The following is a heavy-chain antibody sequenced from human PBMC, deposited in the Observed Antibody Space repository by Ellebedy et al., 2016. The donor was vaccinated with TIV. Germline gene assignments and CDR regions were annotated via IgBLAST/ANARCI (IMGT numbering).Heavy chain of an antibody. Sequence: PGGSLRLSCGAFGFAFSSFAMGWVRRTPGKGLEGVSGLYGSGRGIWYSDSVKGRFTISRDNSMNTLYLQLNSLRAEDTAIYYCARGKSGTYIHHAFDFWGQGTLVTVSS. J-gene: IGHJ4*02. V-gene: IGHV3-23*01. CDR3: ARGKSGTYIHHAFDF. CDR1: GFAFSSFA. CDR2: LYGSGRGI. D-gene: IGHD1-14*01.